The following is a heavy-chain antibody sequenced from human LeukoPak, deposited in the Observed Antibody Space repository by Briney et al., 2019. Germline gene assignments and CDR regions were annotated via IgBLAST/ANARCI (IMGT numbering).Heavy chain of an antibody. V-gene: IGHV5-51*01. D-gene: IGHD5-24*01. CDR1: GYSFTNYW. CDR3: ATHPGGLQSGFDN. J-gene: IGHJ4*02. CDR2: IYPGDSDT. Sequence: PGESLKISCKGSGYSFTNYWIGWVRQMPGKGLEWMGIIYPGDSDTRYSPSFQGQVTISVDRSSTTAYLQWSRLRASDTAMYYCATHPGGLQSGFDNWGQGTLVTVSS.